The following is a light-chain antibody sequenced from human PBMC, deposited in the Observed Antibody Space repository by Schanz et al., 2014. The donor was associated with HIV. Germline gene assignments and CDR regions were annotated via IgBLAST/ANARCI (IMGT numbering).Light chain of an antibody. V-gene: IGLV2-14*02. CDR3: SSYAGNSNNLNVV. CDR2: DVS. Sequence: QSALTQPASVSGSPGESITISCTGTSSDIGSYNLVSWYQQHPGKAPKLMIYDVSDRPSGVSNRFSGSTSGNTAFLTVSGLQAEDEADYYCSSYAGNSNNLNVVFGGGTKLTVL. J-gene: IGLJ2*01. CDR1: SSDIGSYNL.